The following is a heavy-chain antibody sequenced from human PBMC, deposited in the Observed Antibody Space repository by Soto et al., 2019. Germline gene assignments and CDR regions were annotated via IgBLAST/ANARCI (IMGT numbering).Heavy chain of an antibody. CDR2: ISSSSRYI. J-gene: IGHJ4*02. CDR1: GFTFRTYS. V-gene: IGHV3-21*01. Sequence: EVQLVESGGGLVKPGESLRLSCAASGFTFRTYSMNWVRQAPGKGLEWVSLISSSSRYIYYADSLKGRLTISRDNAKNSLYLEMNLLRAEDRAVYYCARFVSATSINDHWGQGTLVTGSS. D-gene: IGHD5-12*01. CDR3: ARFVSATSINDH.